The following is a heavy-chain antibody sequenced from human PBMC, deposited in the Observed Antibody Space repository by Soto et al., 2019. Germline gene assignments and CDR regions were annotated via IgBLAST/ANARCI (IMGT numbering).Heavy chain of an antibody. V-gene: IGHV4-59*01. D-gene: IGHD5-12*01. J-gene: IGHJ6*03. CDR2: IYYSGST. Sequence: QVQLQESGPGLVKPSETLSLTCTVSGGSISSYYWSWIRQPPGKGLEWIGYIYYSGSTNYNPSLNSSVAISAVTSKNQFSLKLSSVTAADTAVYYCARGSRATDYYYYYYMDVWGKGTTVTVSS. CDR1: GGSISSYY. CDR3: ARGSRATDYYYYYYMDV.